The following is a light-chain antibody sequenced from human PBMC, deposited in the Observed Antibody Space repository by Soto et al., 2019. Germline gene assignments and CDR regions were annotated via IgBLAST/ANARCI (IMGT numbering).Light chain of an antibody. CDR3: CSYAGSPRYV. Sequence: QSALTQPRSVSVSPGQSVTISCTGTSSDVGGYNYVSWYQQHPGKAPKVMIYDVSERPSGVTDRFSGSKSGNTASLTISGLQAEDEADYYCCSYAGSPRYVLGTGTKLTVL. V-gene: IGLV2-11*01. J-gene: IGLJ1*01. CDR1: SSDVGGYNY. CDR2: DVS.